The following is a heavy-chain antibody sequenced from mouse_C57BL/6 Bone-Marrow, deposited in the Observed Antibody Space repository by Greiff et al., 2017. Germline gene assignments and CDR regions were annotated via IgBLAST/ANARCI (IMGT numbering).Heavy chain of an antibody. D-gene: IGHD1-1*01. J-gene: IGHJ2*01. V-gene: IGHV5-6*01. CDR1: GFTFSSYG. CDR3: ARRGTVVAFYY. Sequence: EVHLVESGGDLVKPGGSLKLSCAASGFTFSSYGMSWVRQTPDKRLEWVATISSGGSYTYYPDSVKGRFTISRDNAKNTLYLQMSSLKSEDTAMYYCARRGTVVAFYYWGQGTTLTVSS. CDR2: ISSGGSYT.